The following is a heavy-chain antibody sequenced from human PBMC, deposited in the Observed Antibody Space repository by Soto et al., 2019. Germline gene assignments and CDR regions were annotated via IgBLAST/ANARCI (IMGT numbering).Heavy chain of an antibody. J-gene: IGHJ6*02. V-gene: IGHV1-69*01. Sequence: QVQLVQSGAEVKKPGSSVKVSCKASGGTFGSYAISWVRQAPGQGLEWMGGIIPITATANYAQKFQGRVTITADETTSTASMQLSSLRSEDTAVYYCARSQGSSTSLELYYYYYYGMDFWGQGTTVTVSS. CDR1: GGTFGSYA. CDR3: ARSQGSSTSLELYYYYYYGMDF. CDR2: IIPITATA. D-gene: IGHD2-2*01.